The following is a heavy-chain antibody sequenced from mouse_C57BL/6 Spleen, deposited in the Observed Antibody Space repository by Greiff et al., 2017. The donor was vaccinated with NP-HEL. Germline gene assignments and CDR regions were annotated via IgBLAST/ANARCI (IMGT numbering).Heavy chain of an antibody. CDR2: ISDGGSYT. V-gene: IGHV5-4*01. CDR1: GFTFSSYA. Sequence: EVQRVESGGGLVKPGGSLKLSCAASGFTFSSYAMSWVRQTPEKRLEWVATISDGGSYTYYPANVKGRVTISRENAKNNLYLQMSHLKSEDTAMYYCARDRIYYGVGAMDYWGQGTSVTVSS. D-gene: IGHD2-13*01. CDR3: ARDRIYYGVGAMDY. J-gene: IGHJ4*01.